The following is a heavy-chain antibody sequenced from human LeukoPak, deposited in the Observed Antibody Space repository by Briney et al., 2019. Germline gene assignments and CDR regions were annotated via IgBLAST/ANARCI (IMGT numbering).Heavy chain of an antibody. D-gene: IGHD2-15*01. CDR1: GFTFNSYW. Sequence: GGSLRLSCAASGFTFNSYWFHWVRQAPGKGLVWVSRINSDGSDTIYADSVKGRFTISRGNAKSTVYLQMNSLKAEDTAVYYCARGGYHHGFDIWGQGTMVTVSS. CDR2: INSDGSDT. CDR3: ARGGYHHGFDI. J-gene: IGHJ3*02. V-gene: IGHV3-74*01.